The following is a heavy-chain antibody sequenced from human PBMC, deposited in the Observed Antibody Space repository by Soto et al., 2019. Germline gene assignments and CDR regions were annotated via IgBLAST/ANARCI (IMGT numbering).Heavy chain of an antibody. CDR3: AREFLCSSRDCYPVAMDV. J-gene: IGHJ6*02. D-gene: IGHD2-2*01. CDR1: GFAFSKSS. CDR2: ISSNSGYI. Sequence: RRLSCEASGFAFSKSSMNWVRQAPGKGLEWVSFISSNSGYIYYSDSVEGRFTISRDNAKNSLYLQMDSLRAEDTAIYYCAREFLCSSRDCYPVAMDVWSQGTTVTVYS. V-gene: IGHV3-21*04.